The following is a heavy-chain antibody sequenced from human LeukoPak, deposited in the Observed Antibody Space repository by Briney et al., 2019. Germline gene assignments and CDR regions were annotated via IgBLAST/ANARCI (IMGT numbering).Heavy chain of an antibody. CDR3: ATVAVLPAFDI. J-gene: IGHJ3*02. CDR2: FDPEDGET. CDR1: GFTFSSYA. Sequence: GGSLRLSCAASGFTFSSYAMSWVRQAPGKGLEWMGGFDPEDGETIYAQKFQGRVTMTEDTSTDTAYMELSSLRSEDTAVYYCATVAVLPAFDIWGQGTMVTVSS. V-gene: IGHV1-24*01. D-gene: IGHD6-19*01.